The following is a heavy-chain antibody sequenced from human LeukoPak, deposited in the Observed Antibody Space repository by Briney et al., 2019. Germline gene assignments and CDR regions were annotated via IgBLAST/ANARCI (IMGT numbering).Heavy chain of an antibody. CDR1: GYTFNIYG. CDR3: ARDPSNASGWYVYFDS. V-gene: IGHV1-18*01. CDR2: ISAYNGDT. J-gene: IGHJ4*02. D-gene: IGHD6-19*01. Sequence: ASVKVSCKASGYTFNIYGISWARPAPGQGLEWMGWISAYNGDTHYAQRFQGRVTLTIDTSTSTAYMELRNLRSDDTAIYYCARDPSNASGWYVYFDSWGQGTLVTVSS.